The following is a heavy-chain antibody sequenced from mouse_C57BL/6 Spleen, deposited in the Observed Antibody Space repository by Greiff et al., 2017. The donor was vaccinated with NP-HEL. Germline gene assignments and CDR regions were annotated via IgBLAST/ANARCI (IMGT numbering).Heavy chain of an antibody. CDR2: IDPETGGT. CDR3: TRGYLRYFDV. CDR1: GYTFTDYE. D-gene: IGHD5-5*01. V-gene: IGHV1-15*01. Sequence: QVQLKESGAELVRPGASVTLSCKASGYTFTDYEMHWVKQTPVHGLEWIGAIDPETGGTAYNQKFKGKAILTADKSSSTAYMELRSLTSEDSAVYYCTRGYLRYFDVWGTGTTVTVSS. J-gene: IGHJ1*03.